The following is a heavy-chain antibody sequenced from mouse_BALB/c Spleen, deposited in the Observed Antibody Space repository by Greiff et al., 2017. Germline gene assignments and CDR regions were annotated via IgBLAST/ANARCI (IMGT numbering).Heavy chain of an antibody. V-gene: IGHV1-4*01. D-gene: IGHD1-1*01. CDR1: GYTFTSYT. CDR2: INPSTGYT. Sequence: VQLQQSGAELARPGASVKMSCKASGYTFTSYTMHWVKQRPGQGLEWIGYINPSTGYTEYNQKFKDKATLTADKSSSTAYMQLSSLTSEDSAVYYCARNYYGSIFDYWGQGTTLTVSS. J-gene: IGHJ2*01. CDR3: ARNYYGSIFDY.